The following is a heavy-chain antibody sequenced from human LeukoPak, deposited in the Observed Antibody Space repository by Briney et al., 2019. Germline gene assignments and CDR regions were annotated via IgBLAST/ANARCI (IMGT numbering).Heavy chain of an antibody. D-gene: IGHD1-20*01. CDR2: IYTSGST. Sequence: SETLSLTCTVSGGSISSYYWSWIRQPAGKGLEWIGRIYTSGSTNYNPSLKSRVTMSVDTSKNQFSLKLSSVTAADTAVYYCASSDNWNDDLDAFDIWGQGTMVTVSS. CDR1: GGSISSYY. V-gene: IGHV4-4*07. CDR3: ASSDNWNDDLDAFDI. J-gene: IGHJ3*02.